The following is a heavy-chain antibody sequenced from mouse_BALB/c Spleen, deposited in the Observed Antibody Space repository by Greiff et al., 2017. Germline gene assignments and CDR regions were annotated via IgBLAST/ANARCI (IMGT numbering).Heavy chain of an antibody. CDR1: GYSFTGYN. J-gene: IGHJ4*01. D-gene: IGHD3-2*01. CDR2: IDPYYGGT. CDR3: ARATARAIYYAMDY. Sequence: VQLQQSGPELEKPGASVKISCKASGYSFTGYNMNWVKQSNGKSLEWIGNIDPYYGGTSYNQKFKGQATLTVDKSSSTAYMQLKSLTTEDSAVYYCARATARAIYYAMDYWGQGTSVTVSS. V-gene: IGHV1-39*01.